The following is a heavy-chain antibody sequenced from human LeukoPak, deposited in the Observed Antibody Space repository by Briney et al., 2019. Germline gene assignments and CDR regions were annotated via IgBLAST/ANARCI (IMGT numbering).Heavy chain of an antibody. Sequence: GGSLRLSCAASGFTFDDYAMHWVRQAPGKGLEWVSVITWDGSTSDYADSVKGRFTISRDNSKDSLYLQMNSLRAEDTAFYYCSKDRDSTGYFQYLDSWGRGTLVTVSS. CDR3: SKDRDSTGYFQYLDS. V-gene: IGHV3-43D*03. CDR2: ITWDGSTS. J-gene: IGHJ4*02. CDR1: GFTFDDYA. D-gene: IGHD3-22*01.